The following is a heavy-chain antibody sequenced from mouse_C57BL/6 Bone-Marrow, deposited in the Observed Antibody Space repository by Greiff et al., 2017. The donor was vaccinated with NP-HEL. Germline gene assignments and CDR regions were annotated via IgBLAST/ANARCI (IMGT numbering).Heavy chain of an antibody. CDR3: ARDYSNYPYYAMDY. J-gene: IGHJ4*01. CDR2: IDPSASYT. V-gene: IGHV1-50*01. Sequence: QVQLQQPGAELVKPGASVKLSCKASGYTFTSYWMQWVKQRPGQGLEWIGEIDPSASYTNYNQKFKGKATLTVDTSSSTAYMQLSSLTSEDSAVYYCARDYSNYPYYAMDYWGQGTSVTVSS. CDR1: GYTFTSYW. D-gene: IGHD2-5*01.